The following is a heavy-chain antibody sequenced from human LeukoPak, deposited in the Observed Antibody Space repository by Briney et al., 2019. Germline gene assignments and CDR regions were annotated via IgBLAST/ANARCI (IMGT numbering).Heavy chain of an antibody. J-gene: IGHJ4*02. CDR3: ARGFYGDYYNFDY. D-gene: IGHD4-17*01. CDR2: IIPIFGTA. CDR1: GYTLTELS. V-gene: IGHV1-69*05. Sequence: GASVKVSCKVSGYTLTELSMHWVRQAPGKGLEWMGGIIPIFGTANYAQKFQGRVTITTDESTSTAYMELSSLRSEDTAVYYCARGFYGDYYNFDYWGQGTLVTVSS.